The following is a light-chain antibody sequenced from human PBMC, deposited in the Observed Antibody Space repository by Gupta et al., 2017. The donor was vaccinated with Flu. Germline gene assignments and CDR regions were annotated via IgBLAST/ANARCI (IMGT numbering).Light chain of an antibody. V-gene: IGKV3-15*01. CDR3: QQYNNWPPYT. CDR2: GAS. J-gene: IGKJ2*01. Sequence: ERATLSCRASQSISSNLAWYQQKPGQAPRLLIYGASTRATGIPARFSGSGSGTEFTLTIGSLQSEDFAVYYCQQYNNWPPYTFGQGTKLEI. CDR1: QSISSN.